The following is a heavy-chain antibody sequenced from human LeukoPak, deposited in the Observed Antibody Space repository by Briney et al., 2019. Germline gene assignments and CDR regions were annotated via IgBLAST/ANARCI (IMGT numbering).Heavy chain of an antibody. D-gene: IGHD3-10*01. J-gene: IGHJ4*02. CDR2: INHSGST. CDR1: GGSFSGYY. Sequence: SETLSLTCAVYGGSFSGYYWIWIRQPPGKGLEWIGEINHSGSTNYNPSLKSRVTISVDTSKNQFSLKLSSVTAVDTAVYYCARKENVYYYFDYWGQGTLVTVSS. CDR3: ARKENVYYYFDY. V-gene: IGHV4-34*01.